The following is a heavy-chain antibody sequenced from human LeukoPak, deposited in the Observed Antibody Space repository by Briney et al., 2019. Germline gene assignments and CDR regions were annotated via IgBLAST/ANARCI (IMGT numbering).Heavy chain of an antibody. J-gene: IGHJ5*02. CDR2: INHSGST. Sequence: SETLSLTCAVYGGSFSGYYWSWIRQPPGKGLEWIGKINHSGSTNYNPSLKSRVTISVDTSKNQFSLKLSSVTAADTAVYYCARARRNCSSTSCYATGWFDPWGQGTLVTVSS. CDR3: ARARRNCSSTSCYATGWFDP. CDR1: GGSFSGYY. D-gene: IGHD2-2*01. V-gene: IGHV4-34*01.